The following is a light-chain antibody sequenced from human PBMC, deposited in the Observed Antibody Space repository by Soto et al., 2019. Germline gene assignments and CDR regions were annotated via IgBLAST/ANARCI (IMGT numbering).Light chain of an antibody. J-gene: IGLJ1*01. CDR1: SSDVGGYNY. Sequence: QSALTQPPSVSLSPGQSITISCTGTSSDVGGYNYVSWYQQHPGKAPKLMIYEVSNRPSGVSNRFSGSKSGNTASLTISGLQAEDEADYYCSSYTSSSTYVFGTGTKVTVL. CDR3: SSYTSSSTYV. V-gene: IGLV2-14*01. CDR2: EVS.